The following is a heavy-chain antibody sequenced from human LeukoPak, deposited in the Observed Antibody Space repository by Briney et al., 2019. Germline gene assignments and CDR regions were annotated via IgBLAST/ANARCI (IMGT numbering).Heavy chain of an antibody. J-gene: IGHJ2*01. CDR3: ARDLRAGGTWSYGVYFDL. Sequence: GGSLRLSCAASGFTFTNYWMTWVRQAPGKGLEWVASIEKGGSEKNYVDSVKGRFTISRDNAKNSVYLLLNSLTPEDTAVYYCARDLRAGGTWSYGVYFDLWGRGTLVTVSS. V-gene: IGHV3-7*01. D-gene: IGHD4-17*01. CDR1: GFTFTNYW. CDR2: IEKGGSEK.